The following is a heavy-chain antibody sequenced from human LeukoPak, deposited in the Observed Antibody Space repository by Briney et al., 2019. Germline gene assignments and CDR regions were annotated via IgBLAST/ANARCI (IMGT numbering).Heavy chain of an antibody. CDR3: ARDAVGGYAEGY. Sequence: TGGSLRLSCAASGFTFSRYWMHWVRQAPGKGLVWVSFIGSDGSTTYADSVKGRFTISRDNAKNTLYLQMNSLRAEDTAVYYCARDAVGGYAEGYWGQGTLVTVSS. J-gene: IGHJ4*02. D-gene: IGHD3-16*01. CDR1: GFTFSRYW. CDR2: IGSDGSTT. V-gene: IGHV3-74*01.